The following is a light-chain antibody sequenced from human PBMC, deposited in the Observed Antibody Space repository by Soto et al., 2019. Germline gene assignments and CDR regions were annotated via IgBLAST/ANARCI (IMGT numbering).Light chain of an antibody. V-gene: IGKV3-20*01. CDR3: QQYGSSPLT. Sequence: IVLTQSPATLSLSPGERATLSCRASQSVSSNFLAWYQQQRGQAPRLLIYGASSRATGIPDRFSGSGSGTDFTLTISRLEPEDFAVYYCQQYGSSPLTFGPGTKVDIK. CDR1: QSVSSNF. J-gene: IGKJ3*01. CDR2: GAS.